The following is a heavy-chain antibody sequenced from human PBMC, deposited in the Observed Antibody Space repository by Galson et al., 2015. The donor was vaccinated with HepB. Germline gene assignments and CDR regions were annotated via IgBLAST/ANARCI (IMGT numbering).Heavy chain of an antibody. V-gene: IGHV3-7*01. CDR2: IKQDGSEK. Sequence: SLRLSCAAPGFTFSSYWMSWVRQAPGKGLEWVANIKQDGSEKYYVDSVKGRFTISRDNSKNTLYLQMNSLRAEDTAVYYCARDLRDSRNYGAFDYWGQGTLVTVSS. D-gene: IGHD1-7*01. CDR3: ARDLRDSRNYGAFDY. CDR1: GFTFSSYW. J-gene: IGHJ4*02.